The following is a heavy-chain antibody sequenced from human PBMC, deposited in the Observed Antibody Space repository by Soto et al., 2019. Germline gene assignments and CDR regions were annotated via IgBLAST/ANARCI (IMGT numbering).Heavy chain of an antibody. CDR3: AREEWLSNWFDP. CDR2: INSDGSST. V-gene: IGHV3-74*01. J-gene: IGHJ5*02. D-gene: IGHD3-3*01. CDR1: GFTFSSYW. Sequence: LRLSCAASGFTFSSYWMHWVRQAPGKGLVWVSRINSDGSSTSYADSVKGRFTISRDNAKNTLYLQMNSLRAEDAAVYYCAREEWLSNWFDPWGQGTLVTVSS.